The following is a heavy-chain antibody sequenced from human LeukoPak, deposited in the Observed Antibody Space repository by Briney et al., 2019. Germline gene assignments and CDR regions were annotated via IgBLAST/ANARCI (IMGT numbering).Heavy chain of an antibody. CDR3: ARDDSDSSGYNVY. D-gene: IGHD3-22*01. V-gene: IGHV3-74*01. CDR1: GFTFSSYW. CDR2: IDSDGSST. J-gene: IGHJ4*02. Sequence: GGSLRLSCAASGFTFSSYWMHWVRQAPGKGLVWVSRIDSDGSSTTYADSVKGRFTISRDNAKNTLYLQMNSLRAEDTAVYYCARDDSDSSGYNVYWGQGTLVTVSS.